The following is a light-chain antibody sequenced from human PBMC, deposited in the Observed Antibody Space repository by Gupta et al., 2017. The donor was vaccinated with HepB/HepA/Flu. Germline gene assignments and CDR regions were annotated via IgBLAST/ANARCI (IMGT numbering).Light chain of an antibody. V-gene: IGKV3-15*01. CDR2: GAS. Sequence: EVVMTPSPATLSVSQGERATLSCRASQSVSSNLAWYQQKPGQAPRLLIYGASTRATGIPARFSGSGSGTEFTLTISSLQSEDFVVYYCQQYNNWPPLTFGGGTKVEIK. CDR3: QQYNNWPPLT. J-gene: IGKJ4*01. CDR1: QSVSSN.